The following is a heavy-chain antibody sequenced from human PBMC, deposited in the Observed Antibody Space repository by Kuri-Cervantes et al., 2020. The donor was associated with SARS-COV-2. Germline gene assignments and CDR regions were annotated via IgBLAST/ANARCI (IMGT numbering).Heavy chain of an antibody. CDR1: GGSFSGYY. CDR2: INHSGST. V-gene: IGHV4-34*01. CDR3: ARQEWHSSGWVAFDI. Sequence: SETLSLTCAVYGGSFSGYYWSWIRQPPGKGLEWIGEINHSGSTNYNPSLKSRVTISVDTSKNQFSLKLSSVTAADTAVYYCARQEWHSSGWVAFDIWGQGTMVTVSS. J-gene: IGHJ3*02. D-gene: IGHD6-19*01.